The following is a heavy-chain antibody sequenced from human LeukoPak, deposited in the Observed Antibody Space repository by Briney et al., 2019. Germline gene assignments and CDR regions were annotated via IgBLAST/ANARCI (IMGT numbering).Heavy chain of an antibody. V-gene: IGHV3-23*01. CDR2: ISGSGGST. D-gene: IGHD2-2*01. CDR1: GFTFSSYA. J-gene: IGHJ3*02. CDR3: AKDTRYCSSTSCYPEVPPFDAFDI. Sequence: NPGGSLRLSCAASGFTFSSYAMSWVRQAPGKGLEWVSAISGSGGSTYYADSVKGRFTISRDNSKNSLYLQMNSLRAEDTALYYCAKDTRYCSSTSCYPEVPPFDAFDIWGQGTMVTVSS.